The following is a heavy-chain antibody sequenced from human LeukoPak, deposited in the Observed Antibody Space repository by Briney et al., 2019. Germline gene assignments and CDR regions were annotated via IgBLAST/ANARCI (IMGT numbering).Heavy chain of an antibody. CDR3: ARVGRWFGAFDI. CDR1: GFTFRDHY. J-gene: IGHJ3*02. V-gene: IGHV3-72*01. CDR2: IRSKATGHST. D-gene: IGHD3-10*01. Sequence: GGSLRLSCAASGFTFRDHYMDWVRQASGKGLEEVGRIRSKATGHSTDYAASVKGRFTLSRDDSKNSLYLQMNTLKTEDTAVYFCARVGRWFGAFDIWGQGTMVTVSS.